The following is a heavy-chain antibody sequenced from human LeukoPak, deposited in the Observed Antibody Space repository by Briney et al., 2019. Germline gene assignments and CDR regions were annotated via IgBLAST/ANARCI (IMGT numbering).Heavy chain of an antibody. CDR2: IYSGGST. CDR3: ARMRGYCSSTSCRDY. J-gene: IGHJ4*02. Sequence: GGSLRLSCAASGFTFSSYSMNWVRQAPGKGLEWVSVIYSGGSTYYADSVKGRFTISRDNSKNTLYLQMNSLRAEDTAVYYCARMRGYCSSTSCRDYWGQGTLVTVSS. D-gene: IGHD2-2*01. CDR1: GFTFSSYS. V-gene: IGHV3-66*02.